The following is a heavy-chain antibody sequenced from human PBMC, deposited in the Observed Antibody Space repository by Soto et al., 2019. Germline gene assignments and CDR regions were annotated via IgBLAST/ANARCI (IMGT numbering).Heavy chain of an antibody. CDR3: ARIPVDTSKIYWFDP. D-gene: IGHD5-18*01. CDR1: GDSVTSGNYY. V-gene: IGHV4-61*01. CDR2: IYYSGNT. Sequence: SETLSLTCTVPGDSVTSGNYYWSWLRQPPGKGLEWIGYIYYSGNTNYSPSLKSRVTISLDTSNNQFSLKLSSVTAADTAVYYCARIPVDTSKIYWFDPWGQGTLVTVSS. J-gene: IGHJ5*01.